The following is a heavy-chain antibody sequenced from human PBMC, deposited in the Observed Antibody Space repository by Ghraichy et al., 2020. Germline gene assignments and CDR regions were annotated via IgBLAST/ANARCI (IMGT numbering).Heavy chain of an antibody. CDR1: GFTFDIYS. D-gene: IGHD2-15*01. V-gene: IGHV3-23*01. CDR2: ISGSATDT. CDR3: TRRIEHCSCGNCWTPGY. J-gene: IGHJ4*02. Sequence: GGSLRLSCAASGFTFDIYSMNWVRQAPGKGLEWVSRISGSATDTDYADSVRGRFTISRDNSKSMLYLQLNSLKAEDTAIYYCTRRIEHCSCGNCWTPGYWGQGTLVTVSS.